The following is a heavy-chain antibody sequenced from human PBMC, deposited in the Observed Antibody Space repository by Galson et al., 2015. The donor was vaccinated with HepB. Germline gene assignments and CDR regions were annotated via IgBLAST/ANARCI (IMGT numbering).Heavy chain of an antibody. V-gene: IGHV3-30-3*01. CDR3: AREGRYCSSTSCYTGFDY. CDR1: GFTFSTYA. J-gene: IGHJ4*02. D-gene: IGHD2-2*02. Sequence: SLRLSCAASGFTFSTYAMHWVRQAPGKGLEWVALMSYDGSNKYYADSVKGRFTISRDNSKNTLYLQMNSLRAEDTAVYYCAREGRYCSSTSCYTGFDYWGQGTLVTVSS. CDR2: MSYDGSNK.